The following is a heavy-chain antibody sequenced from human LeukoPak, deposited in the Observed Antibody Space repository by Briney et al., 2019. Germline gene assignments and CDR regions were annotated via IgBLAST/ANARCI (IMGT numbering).Heavy chain of an antibody. J-gene: IGHJ4*02. Sequence: GASVKVSCKASGYTFTGYYMHWVRQAPGQGLEWMGRINPNSGGTNYAQKFQGRVTMTRDTSISTTYMELSRLRSDDTAVYYCARDCGGDCYPNHYFDYWGQGTLVTVSS. V-gene: IGHV1-2*06. CDR1: GYTFTGYY. CDR3: ARDCGGDCYPNHYFDY. CDR2: INPNSGGT. D-gene: IGHD2-21*02.